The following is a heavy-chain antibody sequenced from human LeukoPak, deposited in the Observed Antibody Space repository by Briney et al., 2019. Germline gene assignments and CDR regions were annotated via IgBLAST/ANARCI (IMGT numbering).Heavy chain of an antibody. D-gene: IGHD6-13*01. CDR1: GFAFSSYW. CDR3: ASASSHRIAAGGDY. Sequence: GGSLRLSCVASGFAFSSYWMSWVRQAPGKGLELVANISPDGSAEDYVDSVRGRFAISRDNAKRSLYLQMNSLSPEDTAVYYCASASSHRIAAGGDYWGQGTLVTVSS. CDR2: ISPDGSAE. V-gene: IGHV3-7*01. J-gene: IGHJ4*02.